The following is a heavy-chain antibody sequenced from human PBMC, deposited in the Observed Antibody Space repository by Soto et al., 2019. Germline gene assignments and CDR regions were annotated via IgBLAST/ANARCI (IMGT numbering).Heavy chain of an antibody. CDR2: ISYDGSNK. V-gene: IGHV3-30-3*01. CDR1: GFTFSSYA. Sequence: QVQLVESGGGVVQPGRSLRLSCAASGFTFSSYAMHWVRQAPGKGLEWVAVISYDGSNKYYADSVKGRFTISRDNSKNTLYLQMNSLRAEDTAVYYCARDWWGGYAFDIWGQGTLVTVSS. D-gene: IGHD3-16*01. J-gene: IGHJ4*02. CDR3: ARDWWGGYAFDI.